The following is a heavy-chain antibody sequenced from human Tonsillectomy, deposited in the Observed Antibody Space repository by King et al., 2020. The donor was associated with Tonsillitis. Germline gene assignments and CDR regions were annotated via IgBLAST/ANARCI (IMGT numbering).Heavy chain of an antibody. V-gene: IGHV5-10-1*01. Sequence: QLVQSGAEVKKPGESLRISCKGSGYSFTSYWISRVRQMPGKGLEWMGRIDPSDSYTSYSPSFQGHVTISVDKSISTAYLQWSSLKASDTAMYYCARWDSSGYDYYYYGMDVWGQGTTVTVSS. CDR2: IDPSDSYT. CDR3: ARWDSSGYDYYYYGMDV. J-gene: IGHJ6*02. CDR1: GYSFTSYW. D-gene: IGHD3-22*01.